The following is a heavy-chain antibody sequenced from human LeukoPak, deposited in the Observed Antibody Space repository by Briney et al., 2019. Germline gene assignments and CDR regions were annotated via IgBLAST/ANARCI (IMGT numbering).Heavy chain of an antibody. V-gene: IGHV1-18*01. Sequence: EASVKVTCKASGYTFTSYGISWVRQAPGQGLEWMGWISAYNGNTNYAQKLQGRVTMTTDTSSSTAYIELRSLRSDDTAVYYCARDPYGDYDYWGQGTLVTVSS. J-gene: IGHJ4*02. CDR2: ISAYNGNT. CDR3: ARDPYGDYDY. D-gene: IGHD4-17*01. CDR1: GYTFTSYG.